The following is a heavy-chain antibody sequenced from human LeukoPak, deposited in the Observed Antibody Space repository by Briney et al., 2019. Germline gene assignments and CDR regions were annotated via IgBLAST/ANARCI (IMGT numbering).Heavy chain of an antibody. CDR2: IKQDGSEK. J-gene: IGHJ4*02. CDR3: ARDHPYYYDSSGYFDY. Sequence: GGSLRLSCAASGFTFSSYWMSWVRQAPGKGLEWVANIKQDGSEKYYVDSVKGRFTISRDNAKNSLYLQMNSLRAEDTAVYYCARDHPYYYDSSGYFDYWGQGTLVTVSS. V-gene: IGHV3-7*01. CDR1: GFTFSSYW. D-gene: IGHD3-22*01.